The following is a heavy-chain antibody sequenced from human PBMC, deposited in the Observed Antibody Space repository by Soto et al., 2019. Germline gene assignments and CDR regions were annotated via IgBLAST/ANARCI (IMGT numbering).Heavy chain of an antibody. J-gene: IGHJ4*02. CDR1: GGSISSGGYY. V-gene: IGHV4-31*03. CDR2: TYYSGNT. CDR3: ARLSSSGWPIEY. D-gene: IGHD6-19*01. Sequence: SETLSLTCTVSGGSISSGGYYWNRIRQHPGKGLEWIGYTYYSGNTYYNPSLNSRVTISADTSKSQFSLKLSSVTAADTAVYYCARLSSSGWPIEYWGQGTLVTVSS.